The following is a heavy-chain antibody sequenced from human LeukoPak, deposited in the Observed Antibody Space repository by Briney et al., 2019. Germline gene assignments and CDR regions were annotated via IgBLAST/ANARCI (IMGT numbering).Heavy chain of an antibody. CDR3: ARAIGYCSSTSCYAGSNWFDP. D-gene: IGHD2-2*01. V-gene: IGHV4-61*02. J-gene: IGHJ5*02. Sequence: SETLSLTCTVSGGSISSGSYYWSWTRQPAGKGLEWIGRIYTSGSTNYNPSLKSRVTISVDTSKNQFSLKLSSVTAADTAVYYCARAIGYCSSTSCYAGSNWFDPWGQGTLVTVSS. CDR2: IYTSGST. CDR1: GGSISSGSYY.